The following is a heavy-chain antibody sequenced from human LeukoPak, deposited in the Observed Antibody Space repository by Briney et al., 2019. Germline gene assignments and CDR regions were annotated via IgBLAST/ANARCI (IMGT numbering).Heavy chain of an antibody. CDR1: GYTFTGYY. V-gene: IGHV1-2*02. CDR2: NNPNSGGT. J-gene: IGHJ4*02. CDR3: ARDTAMVSHFDY. Sequence: GASVKVSCKASGYTFTGYYMHWVRQAPGQGLEWMGWNNPNSGGTNYAQKFQGRVTMTWDTSISTAYMELSRLRSDDTAVYYCARDTAMVSHFDYWGQGTLVTVSS. D-gene: IGHD5-18*01.